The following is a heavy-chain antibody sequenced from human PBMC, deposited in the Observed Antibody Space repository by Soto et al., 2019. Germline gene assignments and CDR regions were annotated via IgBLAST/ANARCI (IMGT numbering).Heavy chain of an antibody. V-gene: IGHV3-23*01. CDR2: ITGSGSGGST. Sequence: GGSLRLSCAASAFTFSSYAMSRVRQAPGKGLEWVSTITGSGSGGSTYYADSVKGRFTISRDNSENTLYLQMNSLSTEDTAVYYCARGGKRASSTWLFDYWGQGTLVTVSS. D-gene: IGHD6-13*01. CDR1: AFTFSSYA. J-gene: IGHJ4*02. CDR3: ARGGKRASSTWLFDY.